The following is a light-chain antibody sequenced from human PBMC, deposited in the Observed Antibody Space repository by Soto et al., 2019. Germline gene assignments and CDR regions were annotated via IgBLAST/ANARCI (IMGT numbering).Light chain of an antibody. CDR1: SSNIGAGYD. CDR3: QSYDSSLSGSGV. J-gene: IGLJ2*01. V-gene: IGLV1-40*01. Sequence: QSVLTQPPSVSGAPGQRVTISCTGSSSNIGAGYDVHWYQQLPGTAPKLLIYGNSNRPSGVPDRFSGSKSGTSASLAITGHQADDEADYYCQSYDSSLSGSGVFGGGTKLTVL. CDR2: GNS.